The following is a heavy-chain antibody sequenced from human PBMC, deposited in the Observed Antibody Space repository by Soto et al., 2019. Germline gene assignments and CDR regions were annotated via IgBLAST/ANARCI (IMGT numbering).Heavy chain of an antibody. CDR1: GGTFSSYA. D-gene: IGHD3-22*01. CDR3: ARGIVVGPYYYDGMDV. Sequence: QVQLVQSGAEVKKPGYSVKVSCKASGGTFSSYAISWVRQAPGQGLEWMGGIIPIFGTANYAQKCQGRVTITADESTSTAYMELSSLRSEDTAVYYCARGIVVGPYYYDGMDVWGQWTTVTVSS. V-gene: IGHV1-69*01. J-gene: IGHJ6*02. CDR2: IIPIFGTA.